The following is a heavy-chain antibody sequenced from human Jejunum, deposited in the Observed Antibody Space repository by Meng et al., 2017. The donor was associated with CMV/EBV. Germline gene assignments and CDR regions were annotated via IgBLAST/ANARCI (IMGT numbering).Heavy chain of an antibody. D-gene: IGHD2-2*01. J-gene: IGHJ3*02. CDR1: GDTMSTYN. CDR3: AASSYSTSAGAFDI. CDR2: IHYRGDT. Sequence: SGDTMSTYNWNWIRQPPGRGLEWMGSIHYRGDTNYNPSLKSRVTISVATSQSQFSLKVSSVTTADEAVYYCAASSYSTSAGAFDIWGQGTMVTVSS. V-gene: IGHV4-59*12.